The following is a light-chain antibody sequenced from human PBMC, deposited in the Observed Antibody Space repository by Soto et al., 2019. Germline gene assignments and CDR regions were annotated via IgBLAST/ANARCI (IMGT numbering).Light chain of an antibody. Sequence: DIPVPQSPSTLSASVGDRVTITCRASQTITIWLSWYQQKPGKARKYLIYKTSNLESGVPSRFSGSGSVTEFTLTIRSLQPDDFPTYYCQQYNSYPFLFGGGTKVEI. CDR3: QQYNSYPFL. V-gene: IGKV1-5*03. CDR2: KTS. J-gene: IGKJ4*01. CDR1: QTITIW.